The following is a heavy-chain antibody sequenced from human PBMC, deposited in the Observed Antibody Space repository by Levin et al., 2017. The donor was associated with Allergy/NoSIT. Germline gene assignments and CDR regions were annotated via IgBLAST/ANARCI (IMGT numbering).Heavy chain of an antibody. CDR2: IKQDGSEK. J-gene: IGHJ6*02. Sequence: PGGSLRLSCAASGFTFSSYWMSWVRQAPGKGLEWVANIKQDGSEKYYVDSVKGRFTISRDNAKNSLYLQMNSLRAEDTAVYYCARRRQAINHYYYGMDVWGQGTTVTVSS. V-gene: IGHV3-7*01. CDR3: ARRRQAINHYYYGMDV. CDR1: GFTFSSYW.